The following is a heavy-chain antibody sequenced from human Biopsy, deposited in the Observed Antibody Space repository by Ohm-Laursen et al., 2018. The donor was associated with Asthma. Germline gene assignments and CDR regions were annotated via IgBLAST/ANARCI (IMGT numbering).Heavy chain of an antibody. CDR1: GGTFNTYV. V-gene: IGHV1-69*13. CDR2: INSVFGTT. CDR3: ARKAGSCISRTCYSLDF. J-gene: IGHJ4*02. D-gene: IGHD2-2*01. Sequence: SVKVSCKSLGGTFNTYVIGWVRQAPAQGLEWMGGINSVFGTTTYPQKFQDRVTIAADDSTSTVYMELSSLRSEDTAVYYCARKAGSCISRTCYSLDFWGQGTLVTVSS.